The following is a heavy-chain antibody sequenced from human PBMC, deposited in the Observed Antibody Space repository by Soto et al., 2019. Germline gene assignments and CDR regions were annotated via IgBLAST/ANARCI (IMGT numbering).Heavy chain of an antibody. CDR2: IYYSESS. CDR1: GGSISTGGYY. Sequence: QVQLQESGPGLVKPSQTLSLTCTVSGGSISTGGYYWTWIRQHPGKGLEWIGSIYYSESSYYNPSLKRQVTISVDPSKNTFSLKRSSVTAAQTAVYYCARGLSVTLFDTCGQGTLVTVSS. CDR3: ARGLSVTLFDT. D-gene: IGHD4-17*01. V-gene: IGHV4-31*01. J-gene: IGHJ4*02.